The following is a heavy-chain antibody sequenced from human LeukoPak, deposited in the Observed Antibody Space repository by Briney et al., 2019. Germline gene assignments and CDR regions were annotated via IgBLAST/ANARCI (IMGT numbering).Heavy chain of an antibody. CDR2: INHSGST. J-gene: IGHJ4*02. CDR1: GGSFSGYY. D-gene: IGHD5-18*01. CDR3: ARPTRGDTAMVNSFDY. V-gene: IGHV4-34*01. Sequence: PSETLSLTCAVYGGSFSGYYWSWIRQPPGKGLEWIGEINHSGSTNYNPSLKSRVTISVDTSKNQFSLKLSSVTAADTAVYYCARPTRGDTAMVNSFDYWGQGTLVTVSS.